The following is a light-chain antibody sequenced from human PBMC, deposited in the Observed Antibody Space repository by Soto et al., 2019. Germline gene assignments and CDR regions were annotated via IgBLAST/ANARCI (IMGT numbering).Light chain of an antibody. Sequence: QSVLTQPPSASGTPGQRVTISCSGSSSNIGSNTVNWYQQLPGTAPKLLIYSDNQRPSGVPDRFSGSKSGTSAALAISGLQPEDEADYYCASWDDSLTVYVFGTGTKLTVL. J-gene: IGLJ1*01. V-gene: IGLV1-44*01. CDR3: ASWDDSLTVYV. CDR2: SDN. CDR1: SSNIGSNT.